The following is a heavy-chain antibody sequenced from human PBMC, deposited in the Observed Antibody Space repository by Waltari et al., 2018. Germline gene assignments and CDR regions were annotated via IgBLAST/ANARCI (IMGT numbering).Heavy chain of an antibody. J-gene: IGHJ4*02. V-gene: IGHV1-69*01. CDR3: ARAKVYSSGPFDY. CDR2: IIPIFGTA. Sequence: QVQLVQSGAEVKKPGASVKVSCKASGYTFSSYAISWVRQAPGQGLEWMGGIIPIFGTANYAQKFQGRVTITADESTSTAYMELSSLRSEDTAVYYCARAKVYSSGPFDYWGQGTLVTVSS. CDR1: GYTFSSYA. D-gene: IGHD6-19*01.